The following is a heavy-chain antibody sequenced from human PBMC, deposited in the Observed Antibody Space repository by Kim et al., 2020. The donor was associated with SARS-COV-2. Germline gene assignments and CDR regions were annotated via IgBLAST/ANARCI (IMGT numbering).Heavy chain of an antibody. Sequence: SETLSLTCAVYGGSFSGYYWSWIRQPPGKGLEWIGEINHSGSTNYNPSLKSRVTISVDTSKNQFSLKLSSVTAADTAVYYCARGRPGYDFWSGYHNWGRGTLVTVSS. J-gene: IGHJ4*02. CDR1: GGSFSGYY. D-gene: IGHD3-3*01. V-gene: IGHV4-34*01. CDR2: INHSGST. CDR3: ARGRPGYDFWSGYHN.